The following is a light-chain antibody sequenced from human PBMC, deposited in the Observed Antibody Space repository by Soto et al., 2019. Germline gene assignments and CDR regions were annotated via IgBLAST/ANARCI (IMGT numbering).Light chain of an antibody. CDR3: QQRSNLPWT. CDR1: QSVSDY. V-gene: IGKV3-11*01. Sequence: EVVLKQSPASLSLYKGDRATLSCRADQSVSDYVGWYQQKPGQAPRLLIYDASNRATGIPVRFSGSGSGTDYTLTVSSLEPEDFAVYYCQQRSNLPWTFGHVSNVDI. CDR2: DAS. J-gene: IGKJ1*01.